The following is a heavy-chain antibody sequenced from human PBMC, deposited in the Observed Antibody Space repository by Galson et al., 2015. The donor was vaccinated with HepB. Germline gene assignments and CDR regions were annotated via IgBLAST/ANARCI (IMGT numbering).Heavy chain of an antibody. J-gene: IGHJ4*02. CDR3: ARGGGFALN. CDR1: GGSFSGYY. CDR2: INHSGST. Sequence: SETLSLTCAVYGGSFSGYYWSWIRQPPGKGLEWIGEINHSGSTNYNPSLKSRVTISVDTSKNQFSLKLSSVTAAGTAVYYCARGGGFALNWGQGTLVTVSS. D-gene: IGHD2-8*01. V-gene: IGHV4-34*01.